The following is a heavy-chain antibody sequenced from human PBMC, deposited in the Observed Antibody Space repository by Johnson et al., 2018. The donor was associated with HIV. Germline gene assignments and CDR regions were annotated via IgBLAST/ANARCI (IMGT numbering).Heavy chain of an antibody. J-gene: IGHJ3*02. CDR2: ISWNSGSI. CDR3: AKDIIDILTGGRDAFDI. CDR1: GSTFDDYA. V-gene: IGHV3-9*01. D-gene: IGHD3-9*01. Sequence: VQLVESGGGLVQPGRSLRLSCAASGSTFDDYAMHWVRQAPGKGLEWVSGISWNSGSIGYADSVKGRFTISRDNANNSLYLQMNSLRAEDTALYYCAKDIIDILTGGRDAFDIWGQGTMVTVSS.